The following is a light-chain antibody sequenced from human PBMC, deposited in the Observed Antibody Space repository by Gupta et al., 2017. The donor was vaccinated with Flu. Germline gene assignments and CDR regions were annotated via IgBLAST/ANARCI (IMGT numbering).Light chain of an antibody. J-gene: IGLJ3*02. Sequence: SSNIGTNTVNWYQHLPGTAPNLLIYSNSQRPSGVPDRFSGSKSGTSASLAISGLQSEDEADYYCAAWDDSLNGRWVFGGGTKLTVL. CDR2: SNS. CDR1: SSNIGTNT. CDR3: AAWDDSLNGRWV. V-gene: IGLV1-44*01.